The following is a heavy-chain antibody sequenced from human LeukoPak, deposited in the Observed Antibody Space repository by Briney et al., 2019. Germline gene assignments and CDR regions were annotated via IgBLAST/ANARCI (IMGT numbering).Heavy chain of an antibody. CDR1: GFTFRNYY. J-gene: IGHJ4*02. Sequence: GGSLRLSCEASGFTFRNYYISWFRQAPGKGLEWVSWISADGNIIRYADSVKGRFIISRDNSKNSLYLQMNSLRTEDTALYYCAKGMGPYGSGSRSPFDYWGQGTLVTVSS. CDR3: AKGMGPYGSGSRSPFDY. D-gene: IGHD3-10*01. CDR2: ISADGNII. V-gene: IGHV3-43*02.